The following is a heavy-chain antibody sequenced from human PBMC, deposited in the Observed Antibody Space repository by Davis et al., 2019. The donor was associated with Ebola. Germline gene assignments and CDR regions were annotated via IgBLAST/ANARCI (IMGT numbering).Heavy chain of an antibody. J-gene: IGHJ4*02. Sequence: GESLKISCAASGFTFSSYGMHWVRQASGKGLEWVGRIRSKANSYATAYAASVKGRFTISRDDSKNTAYLQMNSLRAEDTAIYYCAKDRSVTIFGVVIIGDYWGQGTLVTVSS. V-gene: IGHV3-73*01. D-gene: IGHD3-3*01. CDR1: GFTFSSYG. CDR2: IRSKANSYAT. CDR3: AKDRSVTIFGVVIIGDY.